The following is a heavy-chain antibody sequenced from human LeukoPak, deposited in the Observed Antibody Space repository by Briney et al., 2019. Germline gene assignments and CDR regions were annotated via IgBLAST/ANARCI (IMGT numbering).Heavy chain of an antibody. CDR1: GGSISSYY. CDR3: ARELTGTFDY. CDR2: IYYSGST. J-gene: IGHJ4*02. V-gene: IGHV4-59*01. Sequence: PSETLSLTCAVSGGSISSYYWSWIRQPPGKGLEWIGYIYYSGSTNYNPSLKSRVTISVDTSKNQFSLKLSSVTAADTAVYYCARELTGTFDYWGQGTLVTVSS. D-gene: IGHD7-27*01.